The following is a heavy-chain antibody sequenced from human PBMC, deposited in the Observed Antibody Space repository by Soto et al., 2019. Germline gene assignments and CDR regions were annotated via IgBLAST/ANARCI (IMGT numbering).Heavy chain of an antibody. CDR1: GGSINSGGYY. Sequence: SETLSLTCTVSGGSINSGGYYWSWIRQHPGKGLEWIGYIYYSGNTYYNPSLKSRATISVDTSENQFSLRLTSVTAADTAAYYCARMRFWSGPLAYWGLGTLVTVSS. D-gene: IGHD3-3*01. CDR2: IYYSGNT. J-gene: IGHJ4*02. V-gene: IGHV4-31*03. CDR3: ARMRFWSGPLAY.